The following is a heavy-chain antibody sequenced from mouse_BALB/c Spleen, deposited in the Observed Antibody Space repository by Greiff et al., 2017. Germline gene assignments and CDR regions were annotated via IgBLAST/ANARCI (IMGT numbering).Heavy chain of an antibody. Sequence: QVQLQQPGAELVKPGTSVKLSCKASGYNFTSYWINWVKLRPGQGLEWIGDIYPGSGSTNYNEKFKSKATLTVDTSSSTAYMQLSSLTSEDSAVYYCTRTTALDYWGQGTTLTVSS. D-gene: IGHD1-2*01. J-gene: IGHJ2*01. V-gene: IGHV1-55*01. CDR3: TRTTALDY. CDR2: IYPGSGST. CDR1: GYNFTSYW.